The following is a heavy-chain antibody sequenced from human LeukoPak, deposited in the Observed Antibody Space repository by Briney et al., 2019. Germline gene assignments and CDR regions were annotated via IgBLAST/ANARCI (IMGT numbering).Heavy chain of an antibody. CDR2: ISYDGSNK. CDR1: GFTFSSYG. D-gene: IGHD5-18*01. Sequence: GGSLRLSCAASGFTFSSYGMHWVRQAPGKGLEWVAVISYDGSNKYYADSVKGRFTISRDNSKNTLFLQMNSLRAEDTPVYYCAKVARYSYGPNYFYGMDVWGQGATVAVCS. CDR3: AKVARYSYGPNYFYGMDV. V-gene: IGHV3-30*18. J-gene: IGHJ6*01.